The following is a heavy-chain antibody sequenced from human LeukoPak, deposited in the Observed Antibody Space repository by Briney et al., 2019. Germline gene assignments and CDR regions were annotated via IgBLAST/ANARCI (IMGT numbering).Heavy chain of an antibody. CDR1: GFTFSSYE. Sequence: QPGGSLRLSCAASGFTFSSYEMNWVRQAPGKGPEWVSYISSSGNTINYADSVKGRFTISRDNAKNSVYLQMNSLTAEDTAIYYCARGARYFGSGSYDYWGQGTLVTVSS. CDR3: ARGARYFGSGSYDY. D-gene: IGHD3-10*01. J-gene: IGHJ4*02. V-gene: IGHV3-48*03. CDR2: ISSSGNTI.